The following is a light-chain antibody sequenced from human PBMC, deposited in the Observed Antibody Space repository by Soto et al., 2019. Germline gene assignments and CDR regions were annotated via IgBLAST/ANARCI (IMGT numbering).Light chain of an antibody. Sequence: QSVLTQPASVSGSPGQSITISCTGTSSDVGGYNYVSWYQQHPGKAPKLMIYEVSNRPSGVSNRFSGSKSGNTASLTISGLQAEDKADYYCSSYTSSSTVVFGGGTEVTVL. CDR1: SSDVGGYNY. CDR2: EVS. CDR3: SSYTSSSTVV. V-gene: IGLV2-14*01. J-gene: IGLJ2*01.